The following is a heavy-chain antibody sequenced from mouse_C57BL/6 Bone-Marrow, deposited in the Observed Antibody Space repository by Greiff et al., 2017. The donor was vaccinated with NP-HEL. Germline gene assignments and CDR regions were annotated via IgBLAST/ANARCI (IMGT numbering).Heavy chain of an antibody. CDR2: IWGVGST. J-gene: IGHJ4*01. CDR1: GFSFTSYG. CDR3: ASVAIDY. V-gene: IGHV2-6*01. Sequence: VKLVESGPGLVAPSQCLSITCTVSGFSFTSYGVDWVRQSPGKGLEWLGVIWGVGSTNYNSALKARLAISKDNSKSQVFFKRNSLQTDDTAMYYCASVAIDYWGQGTAVTVS.